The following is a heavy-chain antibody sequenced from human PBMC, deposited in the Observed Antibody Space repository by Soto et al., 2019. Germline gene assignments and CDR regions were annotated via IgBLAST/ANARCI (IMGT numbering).Heavy chain of an antibody. J-gene: IGHJ4*02. V-gene: IGHV1-69*02. CDR3: AVVFLWFGELPRY. CDR2: IIPILGIA. Sequence: QVQLVQSGAEVKKPGSSVKVSCKASGGTFSSYTISWVRQAPGQGLEWMGRIIPILGIANYAQKFQGRVTITADKSTSTAYMELSSLRSEDTAVYYCAVVFLWFGELPRYWGQGTLVTVSS. D-gene: IGHD3-10*01. CDR1: GGTFSSYT.